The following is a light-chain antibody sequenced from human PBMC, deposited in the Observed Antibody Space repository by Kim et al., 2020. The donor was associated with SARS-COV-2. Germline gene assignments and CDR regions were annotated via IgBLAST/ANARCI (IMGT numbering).Light chain of an antibody. V-gene: IGKV4-1*01. J-gene: IGKJ2*01. Sequence: ATINCKSSQSVLYSSNNQNYLSWYQQKPGQPPKLLIYWASTREYGVPDRFSGSGSGTDFTLTISSLQAEDVAVYYCQQYYSTPYTFGQGTKLEIK. CDR1: QSVLYSSNNQNY. CDR2: WAS. CDR3: QQYYSTPYT.